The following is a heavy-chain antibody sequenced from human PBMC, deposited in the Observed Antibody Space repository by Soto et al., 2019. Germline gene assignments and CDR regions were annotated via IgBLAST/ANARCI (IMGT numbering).Heavy chain of an antibody. CDR3: TTFFDVY. V-gene: IGHV3-15*01. CDR1: GLTFSTTW. D-gene: IGHD3-3*01. J-gene: IGHJ4*02. Sequence: PGGSLRLSCAASGLTFSTTWMSWVRQAPGRGLEWVGHIKSEIDGGTTDYAAPVNGSFTISRDDSKTTLFLQMDILKTADTAAYSCTTFFDVYWGQGTVVTVSS. CDR2: IKSEIDGGTT.